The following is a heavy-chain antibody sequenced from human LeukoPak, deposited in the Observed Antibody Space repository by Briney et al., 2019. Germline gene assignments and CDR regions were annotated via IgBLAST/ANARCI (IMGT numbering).Heavy chain of an antibody. CDR2: VFYSGPT. V-gene: IGHV4-59*01. J-gene: IGHJ4*02. D-gene: IGHD1-26*01. CDR1: GDSIDSYY. Sequence: SETLSLTCTVSGDSIDSYYWSWIRQPPGEGLQWIGCVFYSGPTNYDASLKSRVAISVDRSKNQFSLKLTSVSAADTAVYYCAGRSARYFDSWGQGTPVTVSS. CDR3: AGRSARYFDS.